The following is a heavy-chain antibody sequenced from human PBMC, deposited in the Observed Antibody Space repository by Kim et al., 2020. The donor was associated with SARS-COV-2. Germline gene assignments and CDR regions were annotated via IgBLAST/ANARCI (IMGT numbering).Heavy chain of an antibody. J-gene: IGHJ4*02. CDR1: GFTFSSYG. D-gene: IGHD3-10*01. CDR3: AKYHGGLWFGPP. V-gene: IGHV3-30*18. Sequence: GGSLRLSCAASGFTFSSYGMHWVRQAPGKGLEWVAVISYDGSNKYYADSVKGRFTISRDNSKNTLYLQMNSLRAEDTAVYYCAKYHGGLWFGPPGGQGTLVTVSS. CDR2: ISYDGSNK.